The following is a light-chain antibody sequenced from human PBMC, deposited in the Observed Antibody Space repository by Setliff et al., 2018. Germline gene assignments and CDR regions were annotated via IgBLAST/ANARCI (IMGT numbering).Light chain of an antibody. Sequence: QSALAQPASVSGSPGQSITISCSGTSSDIGSYDFVSWYQQHPGKVPKLIIYDVTNRPSGVSNRFSGSKAGNTASLTISGLQAEDESDYYCSAYTSSSTYVFGSGTKV. V-gene: IGLV2-14*03. CDR3: SAYTSSSTYV. CDR2: DVT. J-gene: IGLJ1*01. CDR1: SSDIGSYDF.